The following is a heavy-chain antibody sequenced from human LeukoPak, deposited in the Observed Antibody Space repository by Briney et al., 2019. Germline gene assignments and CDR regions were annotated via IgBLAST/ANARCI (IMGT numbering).Heavy chain of an antibody. CDR3: ARLLGENVVTAIPSRYYYYYGMDV. J-gene: IGHJ6*02. CDR2: IYYSGST. D-gene: IGHD2-21*02. V-gene: IGHV4-39*01. CDR1: GGSISSSSYY. Sequence: KPSETLSLTCTVSGGSISSSSYYWGWIRQPPGKGLEWIGSIYYSGSTYYNPSLKSRVTISVDTSKNQFSLKLSSVTAADTAVYYCARLLGENVVTAIPSRYYYYYGMDVWGQGTTVTVSS.